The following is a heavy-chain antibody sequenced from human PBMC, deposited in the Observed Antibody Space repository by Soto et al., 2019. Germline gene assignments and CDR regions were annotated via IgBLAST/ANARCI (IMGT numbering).Heavy chain of an antibody. CDR3: AKALADVGVVTGDAFDI. CDR2: ISWNSGSI. D-gene: IGHD3-3*01. V-gene: IGHV3-9*01. J-gene: IGHJ3*02. CDR1: GFTFDDYA. Sequence: EVQLVESGRGLVQPGRSLRRSCAASGFTFDDYAMHWVRQAPGKGLEWVSGISWNSGSIGYADSVKGRFTISRDTAKNSLYLHMNSLRADDTALYYCAKALADVGVVTGDAFDIWGQGTIVTFSS.